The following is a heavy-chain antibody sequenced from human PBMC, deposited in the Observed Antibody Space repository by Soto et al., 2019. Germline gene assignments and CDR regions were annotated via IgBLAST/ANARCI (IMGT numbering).Heavy chain of an antibody. CDR2: ISGYNGNT. D-gene: IGHD3-3*02. V-gene: IGHV1-18*01. Sequence: QFQLVQSGAEVKRPGASVKVSCKASGYDFTNWGLSWVRQAPGQGPEWMGWISGYNGNTNYAQKFQGRVTMTTDTFTTTGYMELWGLTSEDTAVYYCARGLVGRGEMAAVLSDYWGQGTLVTVSS. CDR3: ARGLVGRGEMAAVLSDY. CDR1: GYDFTNWG. J-gene: IGHJ4*02.